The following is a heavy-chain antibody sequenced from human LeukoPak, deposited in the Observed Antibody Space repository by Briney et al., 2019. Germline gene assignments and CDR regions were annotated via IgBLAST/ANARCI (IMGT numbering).Heavy chain of an antibody. V-gene: IGHV3-33*01. J-gene: IGHJ4*02. D-gene: IGHD2-15*01. Sequence: SGGSLRLSCAASGFTFSSYGIHWVRQAPGKGLEWVAVIWYDGSNKFYADSVKGRFTISRDNSKNTLFLQTNSLRAEDTALYYCARDLGGFLDYWGQGTLVTVSS. CDR3: ARDLGGFLDY. CDR2: IWYDGSNK. CDR1: GFTFSSYG.